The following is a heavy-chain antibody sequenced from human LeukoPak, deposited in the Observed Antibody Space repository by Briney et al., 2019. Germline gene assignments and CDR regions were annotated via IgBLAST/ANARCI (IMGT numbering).Heavy chain of an antibody. CDR2: IRYDGSTQ. J-gene: IGHJ3*02. V-gene: IGHV3-30*02. CDR1: EFTFSSYG. Sequence: GGSLRLSCAASEFTFSSYGMHWVRQAPGKGLEWVTFIRYDGSTQYYINSVKGRFTISRDNAKNSLYLQMNSLRAEDTAVYYCARGARGYYDSSGYWVRTAFDIWGQGTMVTVSS. CDR3: ARGARGYYDSSGYWVRTAFDI. D-gene: IGHD3-22*01.